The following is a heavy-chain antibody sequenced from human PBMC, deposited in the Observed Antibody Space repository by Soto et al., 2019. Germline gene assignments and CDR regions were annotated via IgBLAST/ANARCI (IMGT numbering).Heavy chain of an antibody. Sequence: SETLSLTCAVSGGSISSSNWWSWVRQPPGKGLEWIGEIYHSGSTNYNPSLKSRVTISVDKSKNQFSLKLSSVTAADTAVYYCARGGRFMITFGGAVDYWGQGTLVTVSS. CDR3: ARGGRFMITFGGAVDY. CDR1: GGSISSSNW. J-gene: IGHJ4*02. V-gene: IGHV4-4*02. CDR2: IYHSGST. D-gene: IGHD3-16*01.